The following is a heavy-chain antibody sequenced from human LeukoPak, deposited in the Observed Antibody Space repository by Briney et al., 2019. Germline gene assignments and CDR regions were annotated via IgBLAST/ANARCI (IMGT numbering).Heavy chain of an antibody. Sequence: GGSLRLSCAASGFTFSSYEMNWVGQAPGKGLGWVSYISSSGSTIYYADSVKGRFTISRDNAKNSLYLQMNSLRAEDTAVYYCAELGITMTGGVWGKGTTVTISS. CDR1: GFTFSSYE. CDR2: ISSSGSTI. J-gene: IGHJ6*04. D-gene: IGHD3-10*02. V-gene: IGHV3-48*03. CDR3: AELGITMTGGV.